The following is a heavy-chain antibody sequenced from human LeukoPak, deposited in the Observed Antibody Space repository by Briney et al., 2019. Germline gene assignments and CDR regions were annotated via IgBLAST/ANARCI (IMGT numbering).Heavy chain of an antibody. CDR3: ARGGLWSGYYSDY. V-gene: IGHV1-58*01. CDR2: IVVGSGNT. Sequence: GTSVKVSCKASGFTFTSSAVQWVRQARGQRLEWIGWIVVGSGNTNYAQKFQERVTITRDMSTSTAYMELSSLRSEDTAVYYCARGGLWSGYYSDYWGQGTLVTVSS. J-gene: IGHJ4*02. CDR1: GFTFTSSA. D-gene: IGHD3-3*01.